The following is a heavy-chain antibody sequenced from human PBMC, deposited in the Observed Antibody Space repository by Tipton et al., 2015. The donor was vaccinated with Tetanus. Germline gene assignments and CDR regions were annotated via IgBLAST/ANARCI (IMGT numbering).Heavy chain of an antibody. CDR2: ISSSSRYI. D-gene: IGHD2-21*02. J-gene: IGHJ4*02. Sequence: SLRLSCAASGFTFSIYAMNWVRQAPGKGLEWVSSISSSSRYIYYADSVKGRFTISRDNAKNSLYLQMISLRAEDTAVYSCARGMAEASNCGGDCYSDYWGQGTLVTVSS. CDR1: GFTFSIYA. CDR3: ARGMAEASNCGGDCYSDY. V-gene: IGHV3-21*01.